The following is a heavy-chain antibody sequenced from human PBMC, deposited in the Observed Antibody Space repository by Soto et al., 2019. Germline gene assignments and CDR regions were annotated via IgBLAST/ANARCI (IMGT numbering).Heavy chain of an antibody. CDR2: LFYRGTA. CDR3: AREKDRILGGYAFGY. V-gene: IGHV4-59*01. Sequence: SETLSLTCSVSGSSISPYYWTWLRQAPGKGLEWIGYLFYRGTATYNPALKSRVTISLDTSKKQVPLRLSSVTAADTAVYYCAREKDRILGGYAFGYWGPGTTVTVSS. CDR1: GSSISPYY. J-gene: IGHJ3*01. D-gene: IGHD1-26*01.